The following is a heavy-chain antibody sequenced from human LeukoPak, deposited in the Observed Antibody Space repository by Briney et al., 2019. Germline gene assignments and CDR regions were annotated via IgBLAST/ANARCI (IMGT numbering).Heavy chain of an antibody. V-gene: IGHV1-69*04. CDR3: ARDTYYYDSSGPNWFDP. Sequence: SVKVSCKASGGTSSSYAISWVRQAPGQGLEWMGRIIPILGIANYAQKFQGRVTITADKSTSTAYMELSSLRSEDTAVYYCARDTYYYDSSGPNWFDPWGQGTLVTVSS. J-gene: IGHJ5*02. CDR1: GGTSSSYA. D-gene: IGHD3-22*01. CDR2: IIPILGIA.